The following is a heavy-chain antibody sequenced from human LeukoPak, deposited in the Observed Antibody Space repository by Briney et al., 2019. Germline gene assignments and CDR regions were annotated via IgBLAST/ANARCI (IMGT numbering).Heavy chain of an antibody. CDR3: ARTTRGGSDSWDPYYFDY. Sequence: PSETLSLTCTVSGGSISSYYWSWIRQPPGKGLEWIGCIYYSGSTNYNPSLKSRVTISVDTSKNQFSLKLNSVTAADTAVYYCARTTRGGSDSWDPYYFDYWGQGTLVTVSS. CDR1: GGSISSYY. CDR2: IYYSGST. J-gene: IGHJ4*02. D-gene: IGHD6-13*01. V-gene: IGHV4-59*08.